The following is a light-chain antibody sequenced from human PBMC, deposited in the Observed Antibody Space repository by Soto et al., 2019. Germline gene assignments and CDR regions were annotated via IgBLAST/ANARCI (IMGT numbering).Light chain of an antibody. CDR1: ESVRTS. J-gene: IGKJ1*01. CDR2: GAS. V-gene: IGKV3-15*01. Sequence: EVVLTQSPATLSVSPGERATLSCRASESVRTSLAWYQQKPGRSPSLLIFGASTRATGLPARFSGSGSGEEFTLTISSLQSEDFAVYYCQQYADWPRTFXQGTKVDIK. CDR3: QQYADWPRT.